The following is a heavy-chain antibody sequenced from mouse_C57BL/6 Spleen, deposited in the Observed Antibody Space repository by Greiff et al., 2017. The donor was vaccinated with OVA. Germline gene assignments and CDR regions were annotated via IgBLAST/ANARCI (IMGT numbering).Heavy chain of an antibody. CDR1: GYTFTSYW. Sequence: QVQLQQPGAELVKPGASVKLSCKASGYTFTSYWMHWVKQRPGQGLEWIGMIHPNSGSTNYNEKFKSKATLTVDKSSSTAYMQLSSLTSEDSAVYYCASSPLPYAMDYWGQGTSVTVSS. V-gene: IGHV1-64*01. CDR2: IHPNSGST. J-gene: IGHJ4*01. CDR3: ASSPLPYAMDY.